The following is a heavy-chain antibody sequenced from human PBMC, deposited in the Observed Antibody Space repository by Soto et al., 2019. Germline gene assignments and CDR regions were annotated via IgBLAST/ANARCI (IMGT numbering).Heavy chain of an antibody. D-gene: IGHD3-9*01. CDR1: GFMFSSYW. Sequence: EVELVESGGGLVQPGGSLRLSCAATGFMFSSYWMTWVRQAPGQGLEWVANINQKGSERYYVDSVEGRFTISRDNAKNSVFLQMENLRVEDTAMYYCATDILDFWGQGTLVSVSS. CDR3: ATDILDF. J-gene: IGHJ4*02. CDR2: INQKGSER. V-gene: IGHV3-7*05.